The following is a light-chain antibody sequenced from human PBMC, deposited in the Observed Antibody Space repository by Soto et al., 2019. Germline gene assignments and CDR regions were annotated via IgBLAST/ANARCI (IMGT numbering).Light chain of an antibody. CDR1: QSVDSN. Sequence: EILMTQSPATLSVSPGERATLSCRASQSVDSNLAWYQQKPGQAPRLLIYGASTRATGISARFSGSGSGTEFTLNISSLQSEDFGVYYCQQYNNWWTFGQGTKVEI. V-gene: IGKV3-15*01. CDR2: GAS. J-gene: IGKJ1*01. CDR3: QQYNNWWT.